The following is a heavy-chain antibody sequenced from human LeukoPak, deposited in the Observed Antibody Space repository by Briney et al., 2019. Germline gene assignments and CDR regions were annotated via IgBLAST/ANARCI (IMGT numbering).Heavy chain of an antibody. CDR3: AITLGRRYRYGPYYFDY. CDR2: IRYDGSNK. CDR1: GFTFSSYG. J-gene: IGHJ4*02. Sequence: GGSLRLSCAASGFTFSSYGMHWVRQAPGKGVGWVAIIRYDGSNKYYEDSVKGRFTISRDNSKKKLYLQMNSLRAEDTAVYYCAITLGRRYRYGPYYFDYWGQATLATVSS. V-gene: IGHV3-30*02. D-gene: IGHD5-18*01.